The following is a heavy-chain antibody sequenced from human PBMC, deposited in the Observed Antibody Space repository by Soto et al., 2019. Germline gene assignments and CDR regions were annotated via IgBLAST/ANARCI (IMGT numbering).Heavy chain of an antibody. CDR1: GVSISSYY. CDR2: IYYSGST. V-gene: IGHV4-59*01. CDR3: ARGGYSYGGYFDY. J-gene: IGHJ4*02. Sequence: SETLSLTCTVSGVSISSYYWSWIRQPPGKGLEWIGYIYYSGSTNYNPSLKSRVTISVDTSKNQFSLKLSSVTAADTAVYYCARGGYSYGGYFDYWGQGTLVTVSS. D-gene: IGHD5-18*01.